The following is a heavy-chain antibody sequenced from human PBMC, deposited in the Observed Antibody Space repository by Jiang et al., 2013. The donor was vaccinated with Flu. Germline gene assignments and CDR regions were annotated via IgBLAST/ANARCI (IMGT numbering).Heavy chain of an antibody. CDR3: ASGGYCSSSGCSRSAFDI. J-gene: IGHJ3*02. D-gene: IGHD2-2*03. Sequence: PGLVKPSQILSLTCTVSGGSITSGDYYWSWIRQPPGKGLEWIGYIYYSGSTYYNPSLRSRLTISVDTSKNQFSLKLNSVTAADTAVYYCASGGYCSSSGCSRSAFDIWGQGTTVTVSS. CDR1: GGSITSGDYY. CDR2: IYYSGST. V-gene: IGHV4-30-4*08.